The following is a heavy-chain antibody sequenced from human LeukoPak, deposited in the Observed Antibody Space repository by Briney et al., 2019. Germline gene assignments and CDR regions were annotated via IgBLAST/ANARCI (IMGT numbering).Heavy chain of an antibody. Sequence: GGSLRLSCGASGLTVSSYAMSWVRQAPGKGLEWVSTIIGSAVNTYYADSVKGRFTISRDDSKNTVYLQMNSLGAEDTAVYSCAKYTSGTSYRGLDRWGQGTLVTVSS. J-gene: IGHJ4*02. D-gene: IGHD3-10*01. CDR2: IIGSAVNT. V-gene: IGHV3-23*01. CDR1: GLTVSSYA. CDR3: AKYTSGTSYRGLDR.